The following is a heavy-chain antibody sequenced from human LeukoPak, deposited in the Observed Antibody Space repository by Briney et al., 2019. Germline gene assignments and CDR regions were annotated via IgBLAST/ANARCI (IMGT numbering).Heavy chain of an antibody. Sequence: GGSLRLSCAASGFTFSSYGMHWVCQAPGRGLEWVAVIWYDGSNKYYADSVKGRFTISRDNSKNTLYLQMNSLRAEDTAVYYCAKEHYYDSSGYPSFDYWGQGTLVTVSS. J-gene: IGHJ4*02. V-gene: IGHV3-33*06. D-gene: IGHD3-22*01. CDR2: IWYDGSNK. CDR3: AKEHYYDSSGYPSFDY. CDR1: GFTFSSYG.